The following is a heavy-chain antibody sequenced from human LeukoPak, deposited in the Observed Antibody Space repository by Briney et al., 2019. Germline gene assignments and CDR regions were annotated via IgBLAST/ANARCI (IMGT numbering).Heavy chain of an antibody. CDR1: GGSISSYY. Sequence: PSETLSLTCTVSGGSISSYYWSWIRQPPGKGLEWIGYIYYSGSTNYNPSLKSRVTISVDTSKNQFSLKLSSVTAADTAVYYCARGKIVVVPAAISYYYYMDVWGKGTTVTVSS. V-gene: IGHV4-59*12. J-gene: IGHJ6*03. CDR3: ARGKIVVVPAAISYYYYMDV. D-gene: IGHD2-2*02. CDR2: IYYSGST.